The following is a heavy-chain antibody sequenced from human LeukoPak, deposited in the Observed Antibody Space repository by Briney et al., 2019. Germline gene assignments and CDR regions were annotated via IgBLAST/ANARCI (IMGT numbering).Heavy chain of an antibody. V-gene: IGHV3-23*01. CDR2: IRGGGANP. J-gene: IGHJ3*02. D-gene: IGHD3-10*02. CDR1: GFTFNSYA. Sequence: GGSLTLSCAASGFTFNSYAMNWVRQAPGKGLEWVSYIRGGGANPRYSDSVKGRFTISRDNSKNTLYLHMNSLRAEDTAMYYCAKCSASYYNDAFDIWGRGTMVTVSS. CDR3: AKCSASYYNDAFDI.